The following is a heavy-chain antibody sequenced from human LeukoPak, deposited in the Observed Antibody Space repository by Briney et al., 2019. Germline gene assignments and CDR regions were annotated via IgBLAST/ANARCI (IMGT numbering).Heavy chain of an antibody. CDR3: AKDRAPAAGDDAFDI. J-gene: IGHJ3*02. D-gene: IGHD2-2*01. CDR1: GFTFSSYP. Sequence: PGGSLRLSCAASGFTFSSYPMNWVRQAPGKGLEWVSYIDSRGNPIYYADSVKGRFTISRDNSKNTLYLQMNSLRAEDTAVYYCAKDRAPAAGDDAFDIWGQGTMVTVSS. V-gene: IGHV3-48*01. CDR2: IDSRGNPI.